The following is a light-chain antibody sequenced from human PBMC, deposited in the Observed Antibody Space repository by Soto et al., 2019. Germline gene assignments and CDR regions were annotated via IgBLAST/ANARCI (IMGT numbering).Light chain of an antibody. J-gene: IGLJ3*02. Sequence: QSVLTQPASVSGSPGQSITIFCTGTSSDVGAYKFVSWYRHHPGRAPQVMIYEVTNRPSGVSSRFSGSKSGNTASLTISGLQPEDEDDYCSSYSSTSTPWVFGGGTKLTVL. CDR3: SSYSSTSTPWV. CDR1: SSDVGAYKF. CDR2: EVT. V-gene: IGLV2-14*01.